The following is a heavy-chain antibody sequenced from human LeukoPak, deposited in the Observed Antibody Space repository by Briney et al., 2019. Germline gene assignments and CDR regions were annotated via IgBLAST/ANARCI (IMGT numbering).Heavy chain of an antibody. CDR2: IYHSGST. CDR1: GYSISSGYY. D-gene: IGHD6-19*01. J-gene: IGHJ4*02. CDR3: ARDEIAVAGTGSDY. Sequence: SETLSLTCTVSGYSISSGYYWGWIRQPPGKGLEWIGGIYHSGSTYYNPSLKSRVTISVDTSKNQFSLKLSSVTAADTAVYYCARDEIAVAGTGSDYWGQGTLVTVSS. V-gene: IGHV4-38-2*02.